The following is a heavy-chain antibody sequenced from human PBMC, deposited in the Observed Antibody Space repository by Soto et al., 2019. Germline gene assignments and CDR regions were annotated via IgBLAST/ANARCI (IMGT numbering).Heavy chain of an antibody. CDR3: ARDYYYDSNNSFDP. Sequence: PSETLSLTCAVSGVSSKTYYWSWIRKPAGKGLEWIGRIYTTGSANHNPSLKSRVTMSVDTSKNQVSLKLTSVTAADAGVYYCARDYYYDSNNSFDPRGQGFLVPVSS. CDR1: GVSSKTYY. V-gene: IGHV4-4*07. J-gene: IGHJ5*02. CDR2: IYTTGSA. D-gene: IGHD3-22*01.